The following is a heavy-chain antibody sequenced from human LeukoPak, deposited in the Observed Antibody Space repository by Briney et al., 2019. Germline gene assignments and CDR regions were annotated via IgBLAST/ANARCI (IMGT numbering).Heavy chain of an antibody. D-gene: IGHD2-2*01. J-gene: IGHJ5*02. Sequence: ASVKVSCKASGYTFTGYYMHWVRQAPGQGLEWMGRIIPNSGGTNYAQKFQGRVTMTRDTSISTAYMELSRLRSDDTAVYYCAREQDIVVVPAGFDPWGQGTLVTVSS. CDR3: AREQDIVVVPAGFDP. CDR2: IIPNSGGT. V-gene: IGHV1-2*06. CDR1: GYTFTGYY.